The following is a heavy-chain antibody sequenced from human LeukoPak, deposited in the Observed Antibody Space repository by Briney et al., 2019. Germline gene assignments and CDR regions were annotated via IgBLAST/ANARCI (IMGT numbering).Heavy chain of an antibody. CDR2: ISYDGSNK. Sequence: GGSLRLSCAASGFTFSSYAMHWVRQAPGKGLEWVAVISYDGSNKYYADSVKGRFTISRDNSKNTLYLQMNSLRAEDTALYYCAKATEEMATTYYFDYWGQGTLVTVSS. CDR3: AKATEEMATTYYFDY. J-gene: IGHJ4*02. D-gene: IGHD5-24*01. V-gene: IGHV3-30*04. CDR1: GFTFSSYA.